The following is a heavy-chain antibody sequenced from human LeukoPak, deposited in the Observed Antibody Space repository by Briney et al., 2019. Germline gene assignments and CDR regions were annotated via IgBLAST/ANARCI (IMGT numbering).Heavy chain of an antibody. D-gene: IGHD5-18*01. CDR2: IDPNNGGT. CDR3: ARRAREYSHDAFDI. V-gene: IGHV1-2*02. CDR1: GYTFSGYY. Sequence: ASVKVSCKSSGYTFSGYYMHWVRQAPGQGLEWMGWIDPNNGGTNYAQKFQGRVTMTRDTSITTAYMELSRLRSDDTAVYYCARRAREYSHDAFDIWGQGTMVTVSS. J-gene: IGHJ3*02.